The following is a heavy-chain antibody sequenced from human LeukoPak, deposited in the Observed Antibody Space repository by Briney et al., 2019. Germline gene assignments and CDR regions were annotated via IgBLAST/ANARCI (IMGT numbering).Heavy chain of an antibody. Sequence: ASVKVSCKASGGTFSSYAISWVRQAPGQGLEWMGGIIPIFGTANYAQKFQGRVTITADESTSTAYMELSSLRSEDTAVYYCARPVDLDHYDSSGYSDWGQGTLVTVSS. CDR2: IIPIFGTA. D-gene: IGHD3-22*01. CDR1: GGTFSSYA. J-gene: IGHJ4*02. CDR3: ARPVDLDHYDSSGYSD. V-gene: IGHV1-69*01.